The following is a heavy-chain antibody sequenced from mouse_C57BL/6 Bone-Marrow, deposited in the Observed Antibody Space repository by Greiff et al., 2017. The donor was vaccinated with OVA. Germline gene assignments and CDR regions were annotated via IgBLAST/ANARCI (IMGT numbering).Heavy chain of an antibody. V-gene: IGHV1-64*01. D-gene: IGHD3-2*02. J-gene: IGHJ4*01. CDR3: ARDSSGYYAIDY. CDR1: GYTFTSYW. Sequence: QVQLQQSGAELVKPGASVKLSCKASGYTFTSYWMHWVKQRPGQGLEWIGMIHPYSGSTNYNEKFKSKATMTVDKSSSTAYMQLSSLTSEDSAVYYCARDSSGYYAIDYWGQGTSVTVSS. CDR2: IHPYSGST.